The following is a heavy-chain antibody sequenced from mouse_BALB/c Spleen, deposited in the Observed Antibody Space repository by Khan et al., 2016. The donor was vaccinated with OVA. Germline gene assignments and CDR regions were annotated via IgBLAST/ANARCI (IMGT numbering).Heavy chain of an antibody. J-gene: IGHJ3*01. CDR3: AREGAYYRNDGGFAY. Sequence: QVQLKQSGAELARPGASVKMSCKASGYTFTSYTMHWVKQRPGQGLEWIGYINPSSGYTNYNQKFKDKATLTADKSSSTAYMKLSSLTSEDSAVYYCAREGAYYRNDGGFAYWGQGTLVTVSA. CDR2: INPSSGYT. D-gene: IGHD2-14*01. CDR1: GYTFTSYT. V-gene: IGHV1-4*01.